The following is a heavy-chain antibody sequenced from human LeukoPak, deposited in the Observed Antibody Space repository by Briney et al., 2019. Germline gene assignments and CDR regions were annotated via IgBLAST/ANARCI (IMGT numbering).Heavy chain of an antibody. CDR1: GGYISGSNYY. J-gene: IGHJ4*02. Sequence: SETLSLTCTVSGGYISGSNYYWGWVRQPPGKGLECIGKIYYSGNTYYSRSPQIRLSISVDTSKNHFSLKLRYVTAADTAVYFCARLFDSWGQGTLVTVSS. CDR3: ARLFDS. V-gene: IGHV4-39*02. CDR2: IYYSGNT.